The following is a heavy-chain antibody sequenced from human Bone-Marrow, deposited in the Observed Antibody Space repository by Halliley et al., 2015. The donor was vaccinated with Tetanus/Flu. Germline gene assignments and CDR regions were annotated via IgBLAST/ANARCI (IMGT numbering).Heavy chain of an antibody. CDR2: IFYSGST. CDR3: ARVNMKTIFGVVSRWFDP. J-gene: IGHJ5*02. V-gene: IGHV4-31*02. CDR1: GGSISGGDYY. Sequence: LRLSCTVSGGSISGGDYYWNWIRQHPGKGLEWIGYIFYSGSTYYNPSLKSRVTISVDTSKFQVSLKLSSVTAADTAVYYCARVNMKTIFGVVSRWFDPWGQGTLVTVSS. D-gene: IGHD3-3*01.